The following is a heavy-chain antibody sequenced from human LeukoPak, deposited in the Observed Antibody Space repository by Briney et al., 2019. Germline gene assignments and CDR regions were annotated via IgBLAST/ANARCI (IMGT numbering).Heavy chain of an antibody. CDR1: GFTFSSYW. J-gene: IGHJ4*02. D-gene: IGHD3/OR15-3a*01. CDR2: IKYDGSST. Sequence: GGSLRLSCAASGFTFSSYWMHWVRQAPGKGLVWVSRIKYDGSSTNYADSVKGRFTISRDNAKNTLYLQMNSLRAEDTAVYFCARDAQFFDWLLGFDYWGQGALVTVSS. CDR3: ARDAQFFDWLLGFDY. V-gene: IGHV3-74*01.